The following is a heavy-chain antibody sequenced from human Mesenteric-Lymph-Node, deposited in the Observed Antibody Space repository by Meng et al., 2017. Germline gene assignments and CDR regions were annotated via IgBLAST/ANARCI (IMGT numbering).Heavy chain of an antibody. CDR2: ISAGGAGT. J-gene: IGHJ4*02. D-gene: IGHD5-12*01. CDR3: ARDRVTHSSYDFLY. Sequence: LKISCEASGFTFSSYAMSWVRQAPGRGLEWVSLISAGGAGTYYADSVKGRFTISRDNSKNTLYLQMDSLRVEDTAFYYCARDRVTHSSYDFLYWGQGALVTVSS. V-gene: IGHV3-23*01. CDR1: GFTFSSYA.